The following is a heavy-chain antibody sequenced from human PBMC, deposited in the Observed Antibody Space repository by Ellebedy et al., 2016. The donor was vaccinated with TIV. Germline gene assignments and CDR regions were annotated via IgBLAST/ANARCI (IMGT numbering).Heavy chain of an antibody. V-gene: IGHV3-74*01. J-gene: IGHJ3*01. CDR2: INRDGSST. CDR1: GFTFTSYW. Sequence: GGSLRLXCAASGFTFTSYWMHWVRQAPGKGLVWVSRINRDGSSTVYADFVKGRFTISRDNAKNTLHLQMNSLRAEDTAVYYCAKGPPKLLDLWGQGTMVTVSS. D-gene: IGHD6-6*01. CDR3: AKGPPKLLDL.